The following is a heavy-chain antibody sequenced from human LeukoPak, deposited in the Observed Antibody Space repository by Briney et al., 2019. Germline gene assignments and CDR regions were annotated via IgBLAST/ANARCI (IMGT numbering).Heavy chain of an antibody. V-gene: IGHV1-18*01. J-gene: IGHJ4*02. D-gene: IGHD3-10*01. CDR3: ARDTVYYYGSGSYFPLDY. Sequence: ASVKVSCKASGYTFTSYGISWVRQAPGQGLEWMGWISAYNGNTNYAQKLQGRVTMTTDTSTSTAYMELRSLRSDDTAVYYCARDTVYYYGSGSYFPLDYWGQGTLVTVSS. CDR2: ISAYNGNT. CDR1: GYTFTSYG.